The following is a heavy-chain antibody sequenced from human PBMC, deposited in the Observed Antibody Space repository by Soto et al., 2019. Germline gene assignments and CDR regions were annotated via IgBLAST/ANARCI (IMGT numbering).Heavy chain of an antibody. Sequence: SQTLSLTCAISWDSVSSNTVAWNWIRPSPSRGLEWLGRTYYRSKWYNDYAVSVKGRITINPDTSNNQLSLQLNSVTPDDTAVYYCARLIGNSWLDSWGQGTLVTVSS. J-gene: IGHJ5*01. CDR1: WDSVSSNTVA. D-gene: IGHD2-8*01. V-gene: IGHV6-1*01. CDR2: TYYRSKWYN. CDR3: ARLIGNSWLDS.